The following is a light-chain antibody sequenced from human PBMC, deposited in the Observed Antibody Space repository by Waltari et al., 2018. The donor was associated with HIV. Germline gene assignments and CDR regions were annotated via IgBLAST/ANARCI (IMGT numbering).Light chain of an antibody. CDR2: GAS. CDR3: QQYGSSSWT. V-gene: IGKV3-20*01. Sequence: EIVLTKSPGTLSLSPGERATLHCRASQSVSSSYLAWYQQKPGQAPMLLIYGASSRATGIPDRFSGSGSETDFTLTISRLEPEDFAVYYCQQYGSSSWTFGQGTKVEIK. J-gene: IGKJ1*01. CDR1: QSVSSSY.